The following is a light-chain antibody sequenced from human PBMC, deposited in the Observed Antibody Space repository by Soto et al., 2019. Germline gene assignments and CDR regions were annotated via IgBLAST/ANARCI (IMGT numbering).Light chain of an antibody. J-gene: IGKJ1*01. V-gene: IGKV3-11*01. Sequence: EIVLTQSPATLSLSPGERATLSCRASQSVSSYLAWYQQKPGQAPRLLIYDASNRATGIPARFSGSGSGTDFTFTISRREPEDFAVYYCQQRSNWPPWTFGQGTKVEIK. CDR2: DAS. CDR3: QQRSNWPPWT. CDR1: QSVSSY.